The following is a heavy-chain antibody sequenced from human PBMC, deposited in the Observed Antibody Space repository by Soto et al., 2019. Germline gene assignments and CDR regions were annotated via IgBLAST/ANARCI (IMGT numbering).Heavy chain of an antibody. J-gene: IGHJ4*02. CDR3: ARAPVRMPDY. Sequence: EVQLVESGGGLIQPGGSLRLSCEASGFTVSGTDMSWVRQAPGQGLEWVSIIYTGGHTNYAGSVKGRFSISRDSSKNTLYLRINNLRSDDTAVYYCARAPVRMPDYWGQGTLVTVSS. D-gene: IGHD2-2*01. V-gene: IGHV3-53*01. CDR1: GFTVSGTD. CDR2: IYTGGHT.